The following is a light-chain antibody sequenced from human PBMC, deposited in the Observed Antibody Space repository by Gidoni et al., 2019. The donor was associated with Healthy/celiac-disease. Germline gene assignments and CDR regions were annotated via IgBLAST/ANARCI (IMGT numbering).Light chain of an antibody. CDR1: QSVSSY. CDR3: QQRSNWPIT. J-gene: IGKJ5*01. V-gene: IGKV3-11*01. Sequence: EIVLTQSPATLALSPGERATLSCRASQSVSSYLAWYQQKPGQAPRLLIYDASNWATGIPARFSGSGSGTDFTLTISSLEPEYCAVYYCQQRSNWPITFGQGTRLEIK. CDR2: DAS.